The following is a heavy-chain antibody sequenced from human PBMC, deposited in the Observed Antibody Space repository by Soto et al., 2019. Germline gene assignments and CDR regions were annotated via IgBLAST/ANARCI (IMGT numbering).Heavy chain of an antibody. V-gene: IGHV4-4*02. CDR1: GGSISSGW. Sequence: QVQLQESGPGLVKPSGTLSLTCAVSGGSISSGWWTWVRQPPGKGLEWIGELLYSGTTNYNSSLNSRVTISIDNSKEQFSLILSSVTAADTAVYYCSSRITDAPTWGQGTLVTVSS. D-gene: IGHD2-2*01. CDR2: LLYSGTT. J-gene: IGHJ5*02. CDR3: SSRITDAPT.